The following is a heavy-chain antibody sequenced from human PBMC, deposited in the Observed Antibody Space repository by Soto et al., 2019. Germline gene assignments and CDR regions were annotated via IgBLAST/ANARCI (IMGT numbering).Heavy chain of an antibody. CDR2: VHSSGNT. J-gene: IGHJ4*02. CDR1: GGSISSSAFY. Sequence: PSETLSLTCTVSGGSISSSAFYWSWIRQLPGKGLEWLGYVHSSGNTFYNSSLKSRLTMSMDTSKNQFSLKLSSVTAADTAVYYCARGVADSDYWGQGTLVTVSS. V-gene: IGHV4-31*03. CDR3: ARGVADSDY. D-gene: IGHD6-19*01.